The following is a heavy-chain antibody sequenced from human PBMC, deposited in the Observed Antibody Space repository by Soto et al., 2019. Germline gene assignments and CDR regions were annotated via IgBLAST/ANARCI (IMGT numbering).Heavy chain of an antibody. J-gene: IGHJ4*02. CDR2: IYISGTT. D-gene: IGHD1-26*01. CDR1: GGSISSYY. Sequence: TSETLSLTCTVSGGSISSYYWSWIRQAPGKGLEWIGYIYISGTTNYNSALKGRAIISIDTSKNQFSLKLRSVTAADTAVYYCARELPGGSRSPQFDYWGQGTPVTVSS. CDR3: ARELPGGSRSPQFDY. V-gene: IGHV4-59*01.